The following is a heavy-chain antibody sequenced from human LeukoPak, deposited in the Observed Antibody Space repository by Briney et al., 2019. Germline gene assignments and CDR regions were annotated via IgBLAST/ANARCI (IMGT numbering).Heavy chain of an antibody. CDR3: TRDQTPYY. J-gene: IGHJ4*02. CDR2: IRSKIYGGTP. CDR1: GFTFGDYA. Sequence: GGSLRLSCTASGFTFGDYAMAWVRQAPGKGLEWVGFIRSKIYGGTPEYAASVKGRFTISRDDSKGIAYLQMNSLKTEDTAVYYCTRDQTPYYWGQGTLVTVSS. V-gene: IGHV3-49*04.